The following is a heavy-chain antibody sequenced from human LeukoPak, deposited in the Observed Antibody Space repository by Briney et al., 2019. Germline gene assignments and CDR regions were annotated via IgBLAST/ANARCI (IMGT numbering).Heavy chain of an antibody. J-gene: IGHJ3*02. V-gene: IGHV1-2*02. Sequence: ASVKVSCKASGYTLTGYYMYWVRQAPGQGLEWMGWINPNSGGTNYAQKFQGRVTMTRDTSISTAYMELTRLRSDDTAVYYCARGLEGTYNAFDIWGQGTMVTVSS. CDR3: ARGLEGTYNAFDI. CDR1: GYTLTGYY. CDR2: INPNSGGT. D-gene: IGHD3-16*01.